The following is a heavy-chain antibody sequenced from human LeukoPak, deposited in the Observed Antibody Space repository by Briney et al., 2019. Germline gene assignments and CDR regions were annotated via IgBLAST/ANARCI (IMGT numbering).Heavy chain of an antibody. CDR2: IVGSGGST. Sequence: GTLSLTCAVSGGSISSSNWWTWVRQPPGKGLEWVSAIVGSGGSTYYADSVKGRFTISRDNSKNTLFLQMNSLRVEDTALYYCSKWGDYDVLTGYYDSDFWGQGTLVTVSS. CDR1: GGSISSSN. J-gene: IGHJ4*02. CDR3: SKWGDYDVLTGYYDSDF. V-gene: IGHV3-23*01. D-gene: IGHD3-9*01.